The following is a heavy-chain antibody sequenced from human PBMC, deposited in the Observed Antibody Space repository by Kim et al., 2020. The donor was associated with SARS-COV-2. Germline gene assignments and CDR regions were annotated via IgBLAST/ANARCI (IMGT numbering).Heavy chain of an antibody. Sequence: PSETLSLTCTVSGGSISSSSYYWGWIRQPPGKGLEWIGSIYYSGSTYYNPSLKSRVTISVDTSKNQFSLKLSSVTAADTAVYYCARLTMTTVTTDAFDIWGQGTMVTVSS. CDR3: ARLTMTTVTTDAFDI. V-gene: IGHV4-39*01. CDR1: GGSISSSSYY. J-gene: IGHJ3*02. D-gene: IGHD4-17*01. CDR2: IYYSGST.